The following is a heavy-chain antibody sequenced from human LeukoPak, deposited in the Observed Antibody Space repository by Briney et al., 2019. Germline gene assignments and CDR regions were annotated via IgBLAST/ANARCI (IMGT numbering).Heavy chain of an antibody. J-gene: IGHJ4*02. D-gene: IGHD3-22*01. CDR3: QLSYYDSSGPSYYFDY. Sequence: GRPLRLSCAASGFTFSSYGMHWVRQAPGKGLEWVAVIWYDGSNKYYADSVKGRFTISRDDSKNTLYLQMNSLRAEDTAVYYCQLSYYDSSGPSYYFDYWGQGALVTVSS. CDR2: IWYDGSNK. CDR1: GFTFSSYG. V-gene: IGHV3-33*01.